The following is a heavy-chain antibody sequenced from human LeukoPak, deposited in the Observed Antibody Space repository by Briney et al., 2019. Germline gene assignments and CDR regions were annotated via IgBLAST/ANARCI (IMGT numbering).Heavy chain of an antibody. Sequence: PGGSLRLSRAASGFTFSSYSMNWVRQAPGKGLEWVSCISSASNTIYYADSVKGRFTISRDNAKNSLYLQMNSLRAEDTAMYYCARDGWFGDYNWFDPWGQGTLVTVSS. CDR1: GFTFSSYS. J-gene: IGHJ5*02. CDR3: ARDGWFGDYNWFDP. V-gene: IGHV3-48*01. CDR2: ISSASNTI. D-gene: IGHD3-10*01.